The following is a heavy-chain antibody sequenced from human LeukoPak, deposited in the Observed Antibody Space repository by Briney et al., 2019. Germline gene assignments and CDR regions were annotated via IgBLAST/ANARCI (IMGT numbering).Heavy chain of an antibody. CDR3: ARLLGAAGTWSQYYFDY. CDR2: IYHSGST. CDR1: GYSISSGYY. Sequence: SETVSLTCTVSGYSISSGYYWGWIRQPPGKGLEWIGSIYHSGSTYYNPSLKSRVTISVDTSKNQFSLKLSSVTAADTAVYYCARLLGAAGTWSQYYFDYWGQGTLVTVSS. D-gene: IGHD6-13*01. J-gene: IGHJ4*02. V-gene: IGHV4-38-2*02.